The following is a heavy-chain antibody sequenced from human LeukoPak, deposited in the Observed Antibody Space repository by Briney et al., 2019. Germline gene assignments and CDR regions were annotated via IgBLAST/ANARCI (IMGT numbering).Heavy chain of an antibody. Sequence: GGSLRLSCAASGLTFSSYAMSWVRQAPGKGLEWVPTISRSGGDTYFADSVKGRFTISRDNSMNTLYLQMDSLRAEDTAVYYCAKDWSPQHQTISKGGYWGQGTLVTVSS. D-gene: IGHD4/OR15-4a*01. J-gene: IGHJ4*02. V-gene: IGHV3-23*01. CDR3: AKDWSPQHQTISKGGY. CDR2: ISRSGGDT. CDR1: GLTFSSYA.